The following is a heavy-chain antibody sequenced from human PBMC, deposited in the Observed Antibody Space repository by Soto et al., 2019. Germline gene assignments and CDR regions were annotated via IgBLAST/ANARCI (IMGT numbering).Heavy chain of an antibody. V-gene: IGHV4-31*03. CDR1: GGSISSGGYY. CDR3: AKFGYSTNIGIDY. CDR2: IYYSGST. J-gene: IGHJ4*02. Sequence: SETLSLTCTVSGGSISSGGYYWSWIRQHPGKGLEWIGYIYYSGSTYYNPSLKSRVTISVDTSKNQFSLKLSSVTAADTAVYYCAKFGYSTNIGIDYWGQGTLVTVSS. D-gene: IGHD3-22*01.